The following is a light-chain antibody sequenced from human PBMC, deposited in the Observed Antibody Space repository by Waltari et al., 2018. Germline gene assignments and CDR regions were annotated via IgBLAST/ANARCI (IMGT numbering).Light chain of an antibody. V-gene: IGKV1-9*01. CDR1: QGFSSN. CDR2: AAS. Sequence: IQLTQSPSSLSASVGARVTITCRASQGFSSNLAWFQHRPGKAPKLLIYAASTLQSGVPSRFGVSGSGTDFSLTFTSLQTEDFATYDGQQLYSYPRNFGGGTKVEIK. CDR3: QQLYSYPRN. J-gene: IGKJ4*01.